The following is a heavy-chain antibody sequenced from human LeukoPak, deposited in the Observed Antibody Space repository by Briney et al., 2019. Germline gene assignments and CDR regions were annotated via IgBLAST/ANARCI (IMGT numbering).Heavy chain of an antibody. Sequence: GGSLRLSCAASGFTVSSNYMSWVRQAPGKGLEWVSVIYSGGSTYYADSVKGRFTISRDNSKNTLYLQMNSLRAEDTAVYYCARYQYSGSYPLDYWGQGTLVTVSS. CDR1: GFTVSSNY. CDR2: IYSGGST. J-gene: IGHJ4*02. CDR3: ARYQYSGSYPLDY. D-gene: IGHD1-26*01. V-gene: IGHV3-53*01.